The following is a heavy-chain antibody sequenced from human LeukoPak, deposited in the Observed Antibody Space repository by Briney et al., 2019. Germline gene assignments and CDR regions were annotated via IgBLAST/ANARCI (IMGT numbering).Heavy chain of an antibody. J-gene: IGHJ5*02. V-gene: IGHV4-39*01. CDR1: GGSISSSSYY. D-gene: IGHD3-10*01. Sequence: PSETLSLTCTVSGGSISSSSYYWGWTRQPPGKGLEWIGSIYYSGSTYYNPSLKSRVTISVDTSKNQFSLKLSSVTAADTAVYYCANPTDIGSGSYYKSWGQGTLVTVSS. CDR2: IYYSGST. CDR3: ANPTDIGSGSYYKS.